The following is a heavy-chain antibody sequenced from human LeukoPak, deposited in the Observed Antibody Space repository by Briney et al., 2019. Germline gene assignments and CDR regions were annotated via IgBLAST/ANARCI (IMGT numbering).Heavy chain of an antibody. V-gene: IGHV3-23*01. CDR2: ISGSGGST. D-gene: IGHD7-27*01. CDR3: AKALPNWGWSNYFDY. Sequence: GGSLRLSCADSGFTFSSYAMRWVRQAPGKGLEWVSAISGSGGSTYYADSVKGRFTISRDNSKNTLYLQMNSLRAEDTAVYYCAKALPNWGWSNYFDYWGQGTLVTVSS. CDR1: GFTFSSYA. J-gene: IGHJ4*02.